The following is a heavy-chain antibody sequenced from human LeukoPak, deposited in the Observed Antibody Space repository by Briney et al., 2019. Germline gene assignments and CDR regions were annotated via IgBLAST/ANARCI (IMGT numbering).Heavy chain of an antibody. V-gene: IGHV3-9*01. J-gene: IGHJ4*02. CDR1: GFIFDDYA. CDR2: ISWNSGSI. CDR3: AKAVADAGFDY. Sequence: GGSLRLSCAASGFIFDDYAMHWVRQAPGKGLEWVSGISWNSGSIGYADSVKGRFTISRDNAKNSLYLQMNSLRAEDTALYYCAKAVADAGFDYWGQGTLVTVSS. D-gene: IGHD6-19*01.